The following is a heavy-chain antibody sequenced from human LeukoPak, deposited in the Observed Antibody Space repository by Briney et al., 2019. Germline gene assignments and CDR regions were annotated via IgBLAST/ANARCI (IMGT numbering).Heavy chain of an antibody. CDR1: GFTFSDYA. Sequence: GGSLRLSCAASGFTFSDYAMTWVRQAPGKGLEWVANIKQDGSEKYYVDSVKGRFTISRDNAKNSLYLQTNSLRAEDTAVYYCARDGGDYGDYLDYWGQGTLVTVSS. CDR2: IKQDGSEK. J-gene: IGHJ4*02. D-gene: IGHD4-17*01. CDR3: ARDGGDYGDYLDY. V-gene: IGHV3-7*01.